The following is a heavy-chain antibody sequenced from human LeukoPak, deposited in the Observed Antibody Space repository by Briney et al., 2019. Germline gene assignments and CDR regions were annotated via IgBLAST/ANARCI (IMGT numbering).Heavy chain of an antibody. CDR3: ARGGAYYYDSSGYQGAFDI. Sequence: PSETLSLTCAVSGYSISSGYYWGWIRPPPGKGLEWIGSIYHSGSTYYNPSLKSRVTISVDTSKNQFSLKLSSVTAADTAVYYCARGGAYYYDSSGYQGAFDIWGQGIMVTVSS. V-gene: IGHV4-38-2*01. CDR2: IYHSGST. D-gene: IGHD3-22*01. J-gene: IGHJ3*02. CDR1: GYSISSGYY.